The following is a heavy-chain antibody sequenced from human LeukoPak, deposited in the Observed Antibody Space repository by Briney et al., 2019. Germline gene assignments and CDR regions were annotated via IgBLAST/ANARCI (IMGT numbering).Heavy chain of an antibody. V-gene: IGHV3-33*01. CDR3: ASKVWITIRRGAFDY. D-gene: IGHD3-16*01. J-gene: IGHJ4*02. CDR2: IWYDGSNK. CDR1: GFTFSSYG. Sequence: QPGRSLRLSCAASGFTFSSYGMHWVRQAPGKGLEWVAVIWYDGSNKYYADSVKGRFTISRDNSKNTLYLQMNSLRAEDTAVYYCASKVWITIRRGAFDYWGQGTLVTVSS.